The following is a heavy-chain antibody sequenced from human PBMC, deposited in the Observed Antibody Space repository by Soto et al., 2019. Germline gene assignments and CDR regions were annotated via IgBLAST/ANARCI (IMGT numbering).Heavy chain of an antibody. CDR2: IHQSGTT. CDR1: GGSLSGYY. V-gene: IGHV4-34*01. J-gene: IGHJ5*02. Sequence: PSETLSLTCDGGSLSGYYWSWIRQSPGVGLEWIGEIHQSGTTNYNPSLKSRVTISVDTSKNQFSLKLSSVTAADTAVYYCACGGWIQLSNWFDPWGQGTLVTVSS. D-gene: IGHD5-18*01. CDR3: ACGGWIQLSNWFDP.